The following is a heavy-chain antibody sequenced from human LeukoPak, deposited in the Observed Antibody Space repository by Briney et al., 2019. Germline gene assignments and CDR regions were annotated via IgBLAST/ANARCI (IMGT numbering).Heavy chain of an antibody. CDR3: ARGYYYDSSVAY. CDR1: GFTFSTFG. J-gene: IGHJ4*02. Sequence: WGSLRLSCAASGFTFSTFGFNWVRQAPGKGLELVSSSSHSSIYISYADSLKGRFTISRVNARNSVYLQMDILRAEDTAVSYCARGYYYDSSVAYWGPGTLVTVSP. D-gene: IGHD3-22*01. V-gene: IGHV3-21*01. CDR2: SSHSSIYI.